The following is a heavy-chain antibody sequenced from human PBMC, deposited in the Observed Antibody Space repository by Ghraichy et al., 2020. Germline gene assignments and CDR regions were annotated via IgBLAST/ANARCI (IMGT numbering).Heavy chain of an antibody. CDR1: GFTFSSYA. Sequence: GESLNISCAASGFTFSSYAMSWVRQAPGKGLEWVSAISGSGGSTYYADSVKGRFTISRDNSKNTLYLQMNSLRAEDTAVYYCAKYSGYSYGYSGVFDYWGQGTLVTVSS. J-gene: IGHJ4*02. CDR2: ISGSGGST. CDR3: AKYSGYSYGYSGVFDY. D-gene: IGHD5-18*01. V-gene: IGHV3-23*01.